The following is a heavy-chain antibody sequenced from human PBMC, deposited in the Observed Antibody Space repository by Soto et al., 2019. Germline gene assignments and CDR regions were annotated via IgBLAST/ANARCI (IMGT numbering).Heavy chain of an antibody. J-gene: IGHJ5*02. Sequence: PGGSLSLSCAASGFTFSSYGMHWVRQAPGKGLEWVAVIWYDGSNKYYADSVKGRFTISRDNSKNTLYLQMNSLRAEDTAVYYCARGKDALKDSWFDPWGQGTLVTVSS. CDR3: ARGKDALKDSWFDP. V-gene: IGHV3-33*01. CDR1: GFTFSSYG. CDR2: IWYDGSNK. D-gene: IGHD2-15*01.